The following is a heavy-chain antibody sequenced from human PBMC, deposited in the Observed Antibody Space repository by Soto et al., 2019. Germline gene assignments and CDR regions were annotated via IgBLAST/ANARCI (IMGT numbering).Heavy chain of an antibody. D-gene: IGHD3-10*01. CDR3: ARGHYYGPH. V-gene: IGHV3-20*04. CDR2: ISWNSGSI. Sequence: GGSLSLSCAASGFTFSNYAMSWVRQAPGKGLEWVSGISWNSGSIGYADSVKGRFTISRDNAKNSLFLQMNSLRAEDTAVYYCARGHYYGPHWGQGTLVTVSS. J-gene: IGHJ4*02. CDR1: GFTFSNYA.